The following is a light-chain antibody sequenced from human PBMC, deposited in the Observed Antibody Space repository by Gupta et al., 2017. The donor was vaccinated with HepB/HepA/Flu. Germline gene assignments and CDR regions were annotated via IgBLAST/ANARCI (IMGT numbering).Light chain of an antibody. CDR2: QDS. CDR1: KLGDKY. Sequence: SYELTQPPSVSVSPGQTASITCSGDKLGDKYACWYQQKPGQSPVLGIYQDSKRPSGIPERFSGSNSGNTATLTISGTQAMDEADYDCQAWDSSTEVVCGGGTNLT. V-gene: IGLV3-1*01. CDR3: QAWDSSTEVV. J-gene: IGLJ2*01.